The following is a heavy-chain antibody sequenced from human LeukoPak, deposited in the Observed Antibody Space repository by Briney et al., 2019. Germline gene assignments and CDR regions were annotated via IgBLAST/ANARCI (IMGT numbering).Heavy chain of an antibody. J-gene: IGHJ5*02. V-gene: IGHV1-69*05. CDR1: GGTFSSYA. Sequence: SVKVSCKASGGTFSSYAISWVRQAPGQGLEWVGRIIPIFGTANYAQKFQGRVTITTDESTSTAYMELSSLRSEDTAVYYCARDGYCSSTSCPPDWFDPWGQGTLVTVSS. CDR2: IIPIFGTA. CDR3: ARDGYCSSTSCPPDWFDP. D-gene: IGHD2-2*03.